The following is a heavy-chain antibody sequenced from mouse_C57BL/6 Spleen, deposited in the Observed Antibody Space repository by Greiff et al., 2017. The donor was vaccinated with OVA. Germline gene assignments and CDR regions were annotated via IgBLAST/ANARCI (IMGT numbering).Heavy chain of an antibody. D-gene: IGHD2-5*01. Sequence: VMLVESGPGLVQPSQSLSITCTVSGFSLTSYGVHWVRQSPGKGLEWLGVIWSGGSTDYNAAFISRLSISKDNSKSQVFFKMNSLQADDTAIYYCARKHYSNPAWFAYWGQGTLVTVSA. V-gene: IGHV2-2*01. CDR1: GFSLTSYG. J-gene: IGHJ3*01. CDR2: IWSGGST. CDR3: ARKHYSNPAWFAY.